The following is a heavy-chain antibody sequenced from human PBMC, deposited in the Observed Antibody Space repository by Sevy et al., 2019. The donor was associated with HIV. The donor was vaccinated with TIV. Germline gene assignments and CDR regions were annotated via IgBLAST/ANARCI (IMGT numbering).Heavy chain of an antibody. Sequence: GGSLRLSCAASGFTFSSYGMHWVRQAPGKGLEWVAVISYDGSNKYYADSVKGRFTISRDNSKNTLYLRMNSLRAEDTAVYYCALEDKVYWGQGTLVTGLL. J-gene: IGHJ4*02. CDR2: ISYDGSNK. CDR1: GFTFSSYG. CDR3: ALEDKVY. D-gene: IGHD2-15*01. V-gene: IGHV3-30*03.